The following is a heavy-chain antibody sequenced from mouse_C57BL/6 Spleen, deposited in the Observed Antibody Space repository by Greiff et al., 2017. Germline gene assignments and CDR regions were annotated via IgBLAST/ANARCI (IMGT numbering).Heavy chain of an antibody. CDR2: FYPGDGDT. Sequence: QVQLQQSGPELVKPGASVKISCKASGYAFSTSWMNWVKQRPGKGLEWIGRFYPGDGDTNYNGKFKGKATLTADKSSSTAYMQLSRLTSEDAAVYFCARWGDDDPYWGQGTTLTVSS. CDR3: ARWGDDDPY. CDR1: GYAFSTSW. V-gene: IGHV1-82*01. J-gene: IGHJ2*01. D-gene: IGHD2-3*01.